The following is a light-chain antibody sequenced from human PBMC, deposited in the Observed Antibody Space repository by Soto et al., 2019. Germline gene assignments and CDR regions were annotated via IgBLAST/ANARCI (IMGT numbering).Light chain of an antibody. CDR2: GAS. Sequence: EIVLTQSPVTLSVSPVERATLSCVASQSVSSNLAWYQQKPGQAPRLLIYGASTRATGIPARFSGSGSGTEFTLTISSLQSEDFAVYYCQQYNNWPLTFGGGTKVDI. CDR3: QQYNNWPLT. J-gene: IGKJ4*01. CDR1: QSVSSN. V-gene: IGKV3-15*01.